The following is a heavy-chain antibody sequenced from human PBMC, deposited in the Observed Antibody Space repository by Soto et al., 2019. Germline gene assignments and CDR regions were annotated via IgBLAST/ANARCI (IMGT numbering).Heavy chain of an antibody. Sequence: EVQLVESGAALVQPGGTLRLSCAASGFAFGSEWMHWVRQAPGKGLVCVSHIDPYETGISYADSVKVRFTISSDNARNTLYLQMNSLRAEDTAVYYCTSHTFGARDSWGPGTLVTVSS. J-gene: IGHJ4*02. CDR3: TSHTFGARDS. D-gene: IGHD3-16*01. V-gene: IGHV3-74*01. CDR1: GFAFGSEW. CDR2: IDPYETGI.